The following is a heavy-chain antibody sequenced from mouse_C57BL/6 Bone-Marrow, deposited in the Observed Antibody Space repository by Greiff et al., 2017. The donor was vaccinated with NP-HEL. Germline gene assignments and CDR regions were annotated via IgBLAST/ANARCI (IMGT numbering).Heavy chain of an antibody. CDR2: IYPGDGST. CDR3: TSYVGFAY. D-gene: IGHD1-1*01. V-gene: IGHV1-55*01. J-gene: IGHJ3*01. CDR1: GYTFTSYG. Sequence: VQLQQSGAELVKPGASVKMSCKASGYTFTSYGINWVKQTPGHGLEWIGDIYPGDGSTNYNEKFKGKAILTVDKSSSTAYMELRSLTSEDSAVYYCTSYVGFAYWGQGTLVTVSA.